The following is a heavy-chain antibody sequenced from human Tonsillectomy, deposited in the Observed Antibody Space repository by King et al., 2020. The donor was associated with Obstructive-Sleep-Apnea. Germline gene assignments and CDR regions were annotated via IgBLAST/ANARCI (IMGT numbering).Heavy chain of an antibody. CDR3: ARGFGEFRSSGMDV. CDR2: IWYDGSNK. J-gene: IGHJ6*02. D-gene: IGHD3-10*01. V-gene: IGHV3-33*01. Sequence: VQLVESGGGVVQPGRSLRLSCAASGFTFSSYGMHWVRQAPGKGLEWVAVIWYDGSNKYYADSVKGRFTISRDNSKNTLYLQMNSLRAEDTAVYYWARGFGEFRSSGMDVWGRGTTVTVS. CDR1: GFTFSSYG.